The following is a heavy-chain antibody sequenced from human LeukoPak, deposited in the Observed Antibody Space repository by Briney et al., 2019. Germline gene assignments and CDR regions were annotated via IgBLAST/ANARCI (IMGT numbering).Heavy chain of an antibody. V-gene: IGHV3-23*01. Sequence: GGSLRLSCAASGFTFSSYAMSWVRQAPGKGLEWVSVISGSGDTTNYADSVKGRFTISRDNAKNTVYLEMNSLRSEDTAVYYCARAIGSSWGKVDYWGQGTLVTVSS. CDR1: GFTFSSYA. D-gene: IGHD6-13*01. CDR2: ISGSGDTT. CDR3: ARAIGSSWGKVDY. J-gene: IGHJ4*02.